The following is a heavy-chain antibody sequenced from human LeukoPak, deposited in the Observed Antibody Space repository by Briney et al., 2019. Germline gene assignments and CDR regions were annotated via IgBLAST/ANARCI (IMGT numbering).Heavy chain of an antibody. CDR1: GYTFTSNY. V-gene: IGHV1-46*01. CDR3: ARGGDIVVVTAIVAFDY. D-gene: IGHD2-21*02. Sequence: ASVKVSCKAFGYTFTSNYMHWVRQAPGQGPEWMGVISPSGGSTTYAQKFQGRVTMTRDMSTSTVYMELSSLRSEDTAVYYCARGGDIVVVTAIVAFDYWGQGTLVTVSS. J-gene: IGHJ4*02. CDR2: ISPSGGST.